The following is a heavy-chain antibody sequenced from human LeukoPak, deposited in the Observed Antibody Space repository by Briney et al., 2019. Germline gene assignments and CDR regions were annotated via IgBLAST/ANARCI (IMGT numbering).Heavy chain of an antibody. CDR1: GYTFTNYY. D-gene: IGHD3-22*01. V-gene: IGHV1-69*13. CDR2: IIPIFGTA. Sequence: GASVTVSCKASGYTFTNYYMHWVRQAPGQGLEWMGGIIPIFGTANYAQKFQGRVTITADESTSTAYMELSSLRSEDTAVYYCARVKYYYDSSGYYYYYGMDVWGQGTTVTVSS. CDR3: ARVKYYYDSSGYYYYYGMDV. J-gene: IGHJ6*02.